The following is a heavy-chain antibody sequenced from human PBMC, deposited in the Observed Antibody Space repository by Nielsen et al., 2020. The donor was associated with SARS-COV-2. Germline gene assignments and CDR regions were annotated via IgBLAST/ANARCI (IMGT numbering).Heavy chain of an antibody. Sequence: VRQMPGKGLEWMGIIYPGDSDTRYSPSFQGQVIISADKSISTAYLQWSSLKASDTAMYYCATNRYYDFWSGYREYYFDYWGQGTLVTVSS. D-gene: IGHD3-3*01. V-gene: IGHV5-51*01. J-gene: IGHJ4*02. CDR2: IYPGDSDT. CDR3: ATNRYYDFWSGYREYYFDY.